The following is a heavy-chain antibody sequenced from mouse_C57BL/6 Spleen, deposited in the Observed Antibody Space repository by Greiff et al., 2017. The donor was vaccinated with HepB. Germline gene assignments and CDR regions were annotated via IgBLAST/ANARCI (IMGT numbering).Heavy chain of an antibody. J-gene: IGHJ2*01. Sequence: EVQLQQSGPELVKPGASVKISCKASGYTFTDYYMNWVKQSHGKSLEWIGDINPNNGGTSYNQKFKGKATLTVDKSSSTTYMELRSLTSEDSAVYYCAREGLTGVYFDYWGQGTTLTVSS. CDR3: AREGLTGVYFDY. V-gene: IGHV1-26*01. CDR2: INPNNGGT. CDR1: GYTFTDYY. D-gene: IGHD4-1*01.